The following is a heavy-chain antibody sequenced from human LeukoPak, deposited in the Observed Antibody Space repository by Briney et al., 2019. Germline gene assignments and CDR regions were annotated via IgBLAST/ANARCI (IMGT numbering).Heavy chain of an antibody. CDR3: ASHLESDAFDI. CDR2: IWYDGSNK. CDR1: GFTFSSYG. Sequence: GGSLRLSCAASGFTFSSYGMHWVRQAPGKGLEWVAVIWYDGSNKYYADSVKGRFTISRDNSKNTLYLQMNSLRAEDTAVYYCASHLESDAFDIWGQGTMVTVSS. V-gene: IGHV3-33*01. J-gene: IGHJ3*02.